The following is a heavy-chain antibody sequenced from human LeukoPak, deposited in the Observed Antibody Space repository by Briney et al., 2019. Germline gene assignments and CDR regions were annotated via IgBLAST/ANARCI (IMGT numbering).Heavy chain of an antibody. CDR2: IKQDGSEK. D-gene: IGHD6-13*01. Sequence: PGGSLRLSCAASGFTFSSYWMSWVRQAPGKGLEWVANIKQDGSEKYYVDSVKGRFTISRDNAKNSLYLQMNSLRAEDTAVYYCASLSSSWTGDYFDYWGQGTLVTVSS. CDR1: GFTFSSYW. V-gene: IGHV3-7*01. J-gene: IGHJ4*02. CDR3: ASLSSSWTGDYFDY.